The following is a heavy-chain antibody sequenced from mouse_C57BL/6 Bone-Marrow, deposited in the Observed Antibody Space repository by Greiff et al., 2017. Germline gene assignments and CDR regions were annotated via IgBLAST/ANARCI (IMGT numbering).Heavy chain of an antibody. Sequence: VKLVESGPGLVAPSQSLSITCTVSGFSLTSYGVDWVRQSPGKGLEWLGVIWGVGSTNYNSALKSRLRISKDNSKSQVFLKMNSLQTDDTARYYCARELGRRDYYAMDYWGQGTSVTVSS. V-gene: IGHV2-6*01. CDR3: ARELGRRDYYAMDY. D-gene: IGHD4-1*01. CDR2: IWGVGST. CDR1: GFSLTSYG. J-gene: IGHJ4*01.